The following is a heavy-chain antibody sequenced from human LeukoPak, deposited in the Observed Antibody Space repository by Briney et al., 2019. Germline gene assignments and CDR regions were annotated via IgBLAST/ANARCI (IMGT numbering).Heavy chain of an antibody. J-gene: IGHJ5*02. CDR1: RLTFSTSW. V-gene: IGHV3-7*03. D-gene: IGHD5-24*01. CDR2: IKYGGTME. CDR3: ARDLNWPGP. Sequence: PGGSLRLSCVASRLTFSTSWMTWVRQAPGKGLEFVAGIKYGGTMESYVDSVNGRFTISRDNAKNSLYLQMNSLRVDDTAVYYCARDLNWPGPWGQGTLVTVSS.